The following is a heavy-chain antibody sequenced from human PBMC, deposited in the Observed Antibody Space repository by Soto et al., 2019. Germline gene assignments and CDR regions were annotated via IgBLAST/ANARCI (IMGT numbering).Heavy chain of an antibody. CDR2: ISSSGGTR. V-gene: IGHV3-48*03. CDR1: GITFSNYE. D-gene: IGHD2-15*01. Sequence: GGSLRLSCAASGITFSNYEMNWVRQAPGKGLEWVSYISSSGGTRYYAGSVKGRFTISRDNAKSSLYLQMNSLRAEDTAVYYCARYCSGGTCYDGNMDVWGQGTTVTVSS. CDR3: ARYCSGGTCYDGNMDV. J-gene: IGHJ6*02.